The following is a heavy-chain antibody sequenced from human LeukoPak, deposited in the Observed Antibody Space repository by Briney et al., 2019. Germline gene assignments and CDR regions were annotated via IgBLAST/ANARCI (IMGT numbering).Heavy chain of an antibody. Sequence: SETLSLTCTVSGGSISSYYWSWIRQPPGKGLEWIGYIYYSGSTSYNPSLKSRVTISVDTSKNQFSLKLSSVTAADTAVYYCARGDGDWLLFNYWGQGTLVTVSS. J-gene: IGHJ4*02. D-gene: IGHD3-9*01. CDR3: ARGDGDWLLFNY. V-gene: IGHV4-59*01. CDR2: IYYSGST. CDR1: GGSISSYY.